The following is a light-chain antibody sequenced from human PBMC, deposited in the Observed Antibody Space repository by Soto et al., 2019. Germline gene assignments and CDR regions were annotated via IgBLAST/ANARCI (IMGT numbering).Light chain of an antibody. V-gene: IGKV1-5*01. CDR2: DAS. CDR1: QSISSW. Sequence: DIQMTQSPSTLSGSVGDRVTITGRASQSISSWLAWYQQKPGKAPKLLIYDASSLESGVPSRFSGSGSGTEFTLTISSLQPDDFATYYCQQYNTYSWTFGQGTKV. J-gene: IGKJ1*01. CDR3: QQYNTYSWT.